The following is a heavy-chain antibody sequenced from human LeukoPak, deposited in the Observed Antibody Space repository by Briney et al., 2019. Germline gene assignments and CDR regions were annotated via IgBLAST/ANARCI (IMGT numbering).Heavy chain of an antibody. J-gene: IGHJ4*02. D-gene: IGHD6-13*01. CDR1: GFTFDDYA. V-gene: IGHV3-9*03. CDR2: ISWNSGSI. Sequence: GGSLRLSCAASGFTFDDYAMHWVRQAPGKGLEWVSGISWNSGSIGYADSVKGRFTISRDNAKNSLYLQMNSLRAEDMALYYCAKDIGSAAAGTIDYWGQGTLVTVSS. CDR3: AKDIGSAAAGTIDY.